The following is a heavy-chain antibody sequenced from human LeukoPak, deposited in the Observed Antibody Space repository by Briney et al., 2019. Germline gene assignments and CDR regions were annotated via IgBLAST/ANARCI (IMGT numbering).Heavy chain of an antibody. Sequence: GESLKISCAASGFTFSSYSMNWVRQAPGKGLEWVSSISSSSSYIYYADSVKGRFTISRDNAKNSLYLQMNSLRAEDTAVYYCAEYGSDYWGQGTLVTVSS. V-gene: IGHV3-21*04. CDR2: ISSSSSYI. D-gene: IGHD4-17*01. CDR3: AEYGSDY. CDR1: GFTFSSYS. J-gene: IGHJ4*02.